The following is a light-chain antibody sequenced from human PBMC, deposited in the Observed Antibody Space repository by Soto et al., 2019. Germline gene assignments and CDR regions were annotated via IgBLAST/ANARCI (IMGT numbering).Light chain of an antibody. J-gene: IGKJ2*01. CDR3: QQYNSYSCT. CDR2: DAS. V-gene: IGKV1-5*01. CDR1: QSISSW. Sequence: DIQMTQSPSTLSASLGDRVTITCRASQSISSWLAWYQQKPGKAPKLLIYDASTLESGVPSRFSGSGSGTEFTLTISSLQPDDFATYYCQQYNSYSCTFGQGTKLEIK.